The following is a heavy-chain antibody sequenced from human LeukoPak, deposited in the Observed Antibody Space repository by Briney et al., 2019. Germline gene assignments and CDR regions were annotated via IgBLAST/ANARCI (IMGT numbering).Heavy chain of an antibody. D-gene: IGHD3-9*01. V-gene: IGHV3-15*01. Sequence: GGSLRLSCAASGFTFSNAWMSWVRQAPGKGLEWVGRIKSKTGGGTTDYAAPVKGRFTISRDDSKNTLYLQMNSLKTEDTAVYYCTATVLRYFDWIPFDPWGQGTLVTVSS. CDR3: TATVLRYFDWIPFDP. CDR1: GFTFSNAW. CDR2: IKSKTGGGTT. J-gene: IGHJ5*02.